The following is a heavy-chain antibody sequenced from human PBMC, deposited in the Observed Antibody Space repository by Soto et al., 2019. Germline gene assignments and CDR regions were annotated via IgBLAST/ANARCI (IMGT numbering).Heavy chain of an antibody. V-gene: IGHV6-1*01. CDR1: GDSVSSNSAA. J-gene: IGHJ3*02. CDR3: ASVRSGLGGITIFGVVIPFDAFDI. CDR2: TYYRSKWYN. Sequence: SQTLSLTCAISGDSVSSNSAAWNWIRQSPSRGLEWLGRTYYRSKWYNDYAVSVKSRITINPDTSKNQFSLQLNSVTPEDTAVYYCASVRSGLGGITIFGVVIPFDAFDIWGQGTMVTVS. D-gene: IGHD3-3*01.